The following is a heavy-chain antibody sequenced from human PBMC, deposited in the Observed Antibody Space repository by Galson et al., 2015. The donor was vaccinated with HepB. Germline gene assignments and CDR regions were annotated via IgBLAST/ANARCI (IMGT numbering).Heavy chain of an antibody. D-gene: IGHD2-2*01. Sequence: SLRLSCAASGFTVSSNYMSWVRQAPGKGLEWVSVIYSGGSTYYADSVKGRFTISRDNSKNTLYLQMNSLRAEDTAVYYCARSLVVVPAAKLGYMGVWGKGTTVTVSS. CDR3: ARSLVVVPAAKLGYMGV. CDR2: IYSGGST. CDR1: GFTVSSNY. V-gene: IGHV3-53*01. J-gene: IGHJ6*03.